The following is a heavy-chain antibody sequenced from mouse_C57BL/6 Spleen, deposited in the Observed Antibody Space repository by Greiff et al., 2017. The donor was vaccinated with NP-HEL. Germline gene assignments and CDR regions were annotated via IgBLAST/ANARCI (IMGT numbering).Heavy chain of an antibody. CDR3: ARLGGYDRGFDY. V-gene: IGHV1-50*01. CDR1: GYTFTSYW. Sequence: QVQLQQPGAELVKPGASVKLSCKASGYTFTSYWMQWVKQRPGQGLEWIGEIAPSDSYTNYNQKFKGKATLTVDTSSSTAYMQRSRRTSEDSAVYYCARLGGYDRGFDYWGQGTTLTVSS. D-gene: IGHD2-2*01. J-gene: IGHJ2*01. CDR2: IAPSDSYT.